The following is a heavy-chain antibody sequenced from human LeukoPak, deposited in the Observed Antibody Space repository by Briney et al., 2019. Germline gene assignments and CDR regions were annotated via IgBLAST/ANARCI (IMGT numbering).Heavy chain of an antibody. V-gene: IGHV3-21*01. CDR3: ARDRYPLGSYAPPFDY. D-gene: IGHD3-16*01. CDR1: GFAFSTYT. CDR2: INSASSDI. Sequence: PGGSLRLSCAASGFAFSTYTMNWVRQAPGKGLEWISCINSASSDIYYADSVWGRFTISRDNAKNSLYLQMNSLRAEDTGVYYCARDRYPLGSYAPPFDYWGQGILVTASS. J-gene: IGHJ4*02.